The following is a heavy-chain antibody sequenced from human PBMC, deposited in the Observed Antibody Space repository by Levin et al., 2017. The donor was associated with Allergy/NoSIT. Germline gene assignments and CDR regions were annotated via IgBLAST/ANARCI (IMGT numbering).Heavy chain of an antibody. CDR1: GYTFTDLY. CDR2: INPSGGTT. CDR3: TREAYCGGDCYYGDY. J-gene: IGHJ4*02. Sequence: PLASVKVSCKASGYTFTDLYIHWVRQAPGQGLEWMGMINPSGGTTRYAQKFQGRVTMTRDTSTSTVYMDLHSLVSDDTAVYYCTREAYCGGDCYYGDYWGQGTLVTVSS. D-gene: IGHD2-21*02. V-gene: IGHV1-46*01.